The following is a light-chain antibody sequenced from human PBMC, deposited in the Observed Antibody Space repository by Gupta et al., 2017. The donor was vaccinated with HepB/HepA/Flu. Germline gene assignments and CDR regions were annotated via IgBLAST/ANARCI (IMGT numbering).Light chain of an antibody. Sequence: QLVLPPSPSASASLGASVKLTCTLSSGHSSYAIAWHQQQPEKGPRYLMKLNSDGSHSKGDGIPDRFSGSSSGAERYLTISSRQSEDEADYYCQTWGTGIVVFGGGTKLTVL. CDR2: LNSDGSH. V-gene: IGLV4-69*01. CDR1: SGHSSYA. CDR3: QTWGTGIVV. J-gene: IGLJ2*01.